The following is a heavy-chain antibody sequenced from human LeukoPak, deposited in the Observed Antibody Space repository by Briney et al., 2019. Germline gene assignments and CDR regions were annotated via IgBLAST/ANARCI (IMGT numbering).Heavy chain of an antibody. CDR1: GFIFSDYY. V-gene: IGHV3-11*01. CDR2: IDLSGNVK. CDR3: ARSAAASPDY. J-gene: IGHJ4*02. Sequence: GGSLRLSCAASGFIFSDYYMSWVRQAPGRGLEWLSYIDLSGNVKYYVDSVKGRFTISRDNAKNSLHLQMDSLRAEDTAVYYCARSAAASPDYWGQGTLVTVSS. D-gene: IGHD6-13*01.